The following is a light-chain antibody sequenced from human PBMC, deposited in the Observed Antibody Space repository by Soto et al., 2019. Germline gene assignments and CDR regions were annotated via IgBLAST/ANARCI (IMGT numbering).Light chain of an antibody. Sequence: QSALTQPPSVSGAPGQRVTICCTGSSSNIGAGYDVHWYQQRPGTAPKLLIFGNINRPSGVPDRFSGSKSGTSASLAITGLQAEDEGDYYCQSYDSTLSARYVFGTGTKLTVL. CDR1: SSNIGAGYD. J-gene: IGLJ1*01. V-gene: IGLV1-40*01. CDR3: QSYDSTLSARYV. CDR2: GNI.